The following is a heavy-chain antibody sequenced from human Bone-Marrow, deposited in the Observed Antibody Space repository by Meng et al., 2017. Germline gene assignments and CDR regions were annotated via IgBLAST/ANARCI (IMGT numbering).Heavy chain of an antibody. D-gene: IGHD2-15*01. Sequence: GESLKISCAASGFTFSSYWMHWVRQAPGKGLVWVSRINTDGTTTTYADSVKGRFTISRDNAKNTLYLQMNSLRGEDTAVYYCARDVAGRGGYWGQGTL. V-gene: IGHV3-74*01. J-gene: IGHJ4*02. CDR2: INTDGTTT. CDR1: GFTFSSYW. CDR3: ARDVAGRGGY.